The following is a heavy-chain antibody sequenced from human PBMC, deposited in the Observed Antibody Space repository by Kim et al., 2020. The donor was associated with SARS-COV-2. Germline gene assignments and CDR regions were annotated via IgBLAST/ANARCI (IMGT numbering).Heavy chain of an antibody. CDR2: IIPIFGTA. CDR1: GGTFSSYA. V-gene: IGHV1-69*13. Sequence: SVKVSCKASGGTFSSYAISWVRQAPGQGLEWMGGIIPIFGTANYAQKFQGRVTITADESTSTAYMELSSLRSEDTAVYYCARDDFWSAIFPPVVRMDVWGKGTTVTVSS. D-gene: IGHD3-3*01. CDR3: ARDDFWSAIFPPVVRMDV. J-gene: IGHJ6*04.